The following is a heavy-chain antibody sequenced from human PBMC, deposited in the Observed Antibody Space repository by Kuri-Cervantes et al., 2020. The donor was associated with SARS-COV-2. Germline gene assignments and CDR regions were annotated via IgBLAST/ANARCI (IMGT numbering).Heavy chain of an antibody. D-gene: IGHD3-10*01. J-gene: IGHJ4*02. Sequence: GGSLRLSCAASGFTFSSYGMHWVRQAPGKGLEWVAVIPYDGSNKYYADSVKGRFTISRDNSKNTLYLQMNSLRAEDTAVYYCAKSKLLWFGELLHTIDYWGQGTLVTVSS. CDR1: GFTFSSYG. CDR2: IPYDGSNK. V-gene: IGHV3-30*18. CDR3: AKSKLLWFGELLHTIDY.